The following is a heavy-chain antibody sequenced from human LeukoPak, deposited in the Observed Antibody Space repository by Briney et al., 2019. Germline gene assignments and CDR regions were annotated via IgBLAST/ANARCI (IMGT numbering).Heavy chain of an antibody. D-gene: IGHD2-2*01. V-gene: IGHV1-46*01. CDR3: ARSVRATTQVLWKFDY. CDR1: GYTFTSYY. J-gene: IGHJ4*02. CDR2: INPSGGST. Sequence: ATVKVSCKASGYTFTSYYMHWVRQAPGQGLEWMGIINPSGGSTSYAQKFQGRVTMTRDTSTSTVYMELSSLRSEDTAVYYCARSVRATTQVLWKFDYWGQGTLVTVSS.